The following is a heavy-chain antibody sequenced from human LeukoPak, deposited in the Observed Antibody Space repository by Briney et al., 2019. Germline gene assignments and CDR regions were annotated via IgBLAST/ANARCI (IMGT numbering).Heavy chain of an antibody. V-gene: IGHV3-48*03. CDR2: INTRGSTI. D-gene: IGHD6-19*01. CDR3: GREMRDSSGWSKVRFDY. J-gene: IGHJ4*02. Sequence: PGGSLRLSCEASGFTFSSYEMNWVRQAPGKGLEWISYINTRGSTIYYADSVKGRFTISIDNAKNSLYLQMNSLRVEDTAVYYCGREMRDSSGWSKVRFDYWGQGALVTVSS. CDR1: GFTFSSYE.